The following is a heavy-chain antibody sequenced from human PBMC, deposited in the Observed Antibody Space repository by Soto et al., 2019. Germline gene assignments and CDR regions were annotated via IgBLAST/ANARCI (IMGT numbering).Heavy chain of an antibody. CDR1: DGSITDYH. J-gene: IGHJ4*02. D-gene: IGHD1-1*01. Sequence: SETPSLTCTVSDGSITDYHWNWIRRPPGKGLEWIGYVSYSGSSNYNPALKNRVAVSSDTSKNQFFLKLNSVTAADTAVYYCTRLRYNGAFDYWGKGILVTVSS. CDR2: VSYSGSS. V-gene: IGHV4-59*08. CDR3: TRLRYNGAFDY.